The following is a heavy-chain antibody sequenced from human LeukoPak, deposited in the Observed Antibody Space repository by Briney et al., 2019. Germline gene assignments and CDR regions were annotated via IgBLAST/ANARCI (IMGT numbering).Heavy chain of an antibody. CDR3: ARDRRVXXXAFDI. CDR2: IYYSGST. CDR1: GGSISSGGYY. V-gene: IGHV4-31*03. J-gene: IGHJ3*02. Sequence: SQTLSLTCTVSGGSISSGGYYWSWIRQHPGKGLEWIGYIYYSGSTYYNPSLKSRVTISVDTSKNQFSLKLSSVTAADTAVYYCARDRRVXXXAFDIWGXGTMVTV.